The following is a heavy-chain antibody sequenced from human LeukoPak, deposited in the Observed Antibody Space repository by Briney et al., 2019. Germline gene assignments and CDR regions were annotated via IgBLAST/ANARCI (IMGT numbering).Heavy chain of an antibody. CDR1: GYTFTGYY. CDR2: INPNSGGT. J-gene: IGHJ6*03. CDR3: ARVDTVNYYYYMDV. Sequence: ASVKVSCNASGYTFTGYYMHWVRQAPGQGLEWMGWINPNSGGTNYAQKLQGRVTMTTDTSTSTAYMELRSLRSDDTVVYYCARVDTVNYYYYMDVWGKGTPVTVSS. D-gene: IGHD5-18*01. V-gene: IGHV1-2*02.